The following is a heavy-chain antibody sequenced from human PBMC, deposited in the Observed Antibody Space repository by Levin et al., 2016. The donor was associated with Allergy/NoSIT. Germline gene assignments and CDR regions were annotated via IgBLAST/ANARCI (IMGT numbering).Heavy chain of an antibody. V-gene: IGHV3-48*03. D-gene: IGHD6-19*01. Sequence: GESLKISCAASGFTFSSYEMNWVRQAPGKGLEWVSYISSSGSTIYYADSVKGRFTISRDNAKNSLYLQMNSLRAEDTAVYYCARDSSGNVGGRGNSYYYYGMDVWGQGTTVTVSS. CDR1: GFTFSSYE. CDR3: ARDSSGNVGGRGNSYYYYGMDV. CDR2: ISSSGSTI. J-gene: IGHJ6*02.